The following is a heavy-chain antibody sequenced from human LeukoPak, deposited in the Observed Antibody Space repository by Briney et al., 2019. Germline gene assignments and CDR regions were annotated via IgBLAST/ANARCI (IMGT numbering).Heavy chain of an antibody. V-gene: IGHV1-46*01. D-gene: IGHD3-10*01. CDR2: INPSGGST. CDR1: GYTFISYY. CDR3: ARGGGYGSGPH. J-gene: IGHJ4*02. Sequence: ASVKVSCKASGYTFISYYMSWVRQAPGQGLEWMGIINPSGGSTTYTQKFQGRVTMTRDTSTKTVYMELSSLRPEDTAVYYCARGGGYGSGPHWGQGTLVTVSS.